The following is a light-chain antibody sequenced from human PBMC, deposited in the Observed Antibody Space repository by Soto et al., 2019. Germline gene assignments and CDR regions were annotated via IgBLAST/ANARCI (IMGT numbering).Light chain of an antibody. CDR2: GAS. CDR3: QQSYSTSPWT. J-gene: IGKJ1*01. CDR1: QSINKY. V-gene: IGKV1-39*01. Sequence: DIQMTQSPSSLSASVGDRVTITCRASQSINKYINWYQQKPGKAPNLLINGASSLQSGVPSRFSGSGSGTDFTLTISSLQPEDFATYYCQQSYSTSPWTFGQGTKVDTK.